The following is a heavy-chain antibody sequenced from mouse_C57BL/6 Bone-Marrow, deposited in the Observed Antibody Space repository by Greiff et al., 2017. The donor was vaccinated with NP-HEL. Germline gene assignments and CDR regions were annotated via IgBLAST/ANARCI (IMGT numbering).Heavy chain of an antibody. CDR2: INYDGSST. J-gene: IGHJ4*01. V-gene: IGHV5-16*01. Sequence: EVKLMESEGGLVQPGSSMKLSCTASGFTFSDYSMAWVRQVPEKGLEWVANINYDGSSTYYLDSLKSRFIISRDNAKNILYLQMSSLKSEDTATYYCAREGGLCRRTYAMDNCGQGTPVTASP. CDR3: AREGGLCRRTYAMDN. D-gene: IGHD2-4*01. CDR1: GFTFSDYS.